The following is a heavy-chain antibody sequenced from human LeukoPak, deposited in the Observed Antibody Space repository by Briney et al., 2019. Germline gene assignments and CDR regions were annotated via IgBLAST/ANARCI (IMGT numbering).Heavy chain of an antibody. J-gene: IGHJ4*02. CDR1: GYTFTFFY. CDR2: INPNSGGT. V-gene: IGHV1-2*02. CDR3: ARDGHYGSGHVDY. D-gene: IGHD3-10*01. Sequence: ASVTVSCTASGYTFTFFYMQWVRHAPGQGLEWMGWINPNSGGTYSAQKFQGRVTMTRDTSTTTAYMELRRLRSGDTAVYYCARDGHYGSGHVDYCGQGTLVTVSS.